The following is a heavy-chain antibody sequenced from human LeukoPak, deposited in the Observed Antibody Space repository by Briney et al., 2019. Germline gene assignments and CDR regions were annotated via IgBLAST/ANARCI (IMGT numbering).Heavy chain of an antibody. CDR2: IKQDGSEI. D-gene: IGHD5-12*01. CDR3: ARSGIVATAIPF. CDR1: GFSFSSYW. Sequence: PGGSLRLSCATSGFSFSSYWMSWVRQAPGKGLEWVANIKQDGSEIYYVDSVKGRFTISRDNAKDSLFLQMNSLRAEDTAVYYCARSGIVATAIPFWGQGTLVTVFS. V-gene: IGHV3-7*01. J-gene: IGHJ4*02.